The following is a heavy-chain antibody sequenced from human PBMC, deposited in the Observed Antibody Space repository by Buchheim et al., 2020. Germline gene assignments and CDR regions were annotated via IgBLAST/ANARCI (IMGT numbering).Heavy chain of an antibody. V-gene: IGHV4-59*01. CDR1: GGSISSYY. D-gene: IGHD3-3*01. CDR3: ARDKSVYYDFWSGYSHGYYYYGMDV. Sequence: QVQLQESGPGLVKPSETLSLTCTVSGGSISSYYWSWIRQPPGKGLEWIGYIYYSGSTNYNPSLKSRVTISVDTSKNQFSLKLSSVTAADTAVYYCARDKSVYYDFWSGYSHGYYYYGMDVWGQGTT. CDR2: IYYSGST. J-gene: IGHJ6*02.